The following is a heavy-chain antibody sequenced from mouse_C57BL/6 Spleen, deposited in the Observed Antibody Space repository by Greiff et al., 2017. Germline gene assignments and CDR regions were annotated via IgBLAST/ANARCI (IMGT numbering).Heavy chain of an antibody. CDR2: ISSGSSTI. D-gene: IGHD1-1*01. V-gene: IGHV5-17*01. CDR3: ARGYYSSSFYWYFDV. Sequence: EVKLVESGGGLVKPGGSLKLSCAASGFTFSDYGMHWVRQAPGKGLEWVAYISSGSSTIYYADTVKGRFTISRDNAKNTLFLQMNSLRSEDTAMYYCARGYYSSSFYWYFDVWGTGTTVTVSS. J-gene: IGHJ1*03. CDR1: GFTFSDYG.